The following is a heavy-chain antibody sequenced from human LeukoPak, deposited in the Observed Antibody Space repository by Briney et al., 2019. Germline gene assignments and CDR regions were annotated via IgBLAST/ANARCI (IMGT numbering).Heavy chain of an antibody. CDR1: GSSISSYY. Sequence: SETLSLTCTVSGSSISSYYWSWIRQPAGKGLEWIGRIYTSGSTNYNPSLKSRVTMSVDTSKNQFSLKLTSVTAADTGVYYCARGRRLRFYMDVWGKGTTVTVFS. CDR3: ARGRRLRFYMDV. CDR2: IYTSGST. D-gene: IGHD3-3*01. V-gene: IGHV4-4*07. J-gene: IGHJ6*03.